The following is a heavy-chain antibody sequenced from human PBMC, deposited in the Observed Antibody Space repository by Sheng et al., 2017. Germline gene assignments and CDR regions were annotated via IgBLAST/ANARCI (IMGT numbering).Heavy chain of an antibody. Sequence: EVQLVESGGGLVKPGGSLRLSCAASGFTFSSYSMNWVRQAPGKGLEWVSSISSSSSYIYYADSVKGRFTISRDNAKNSLYLQMNSLRAEDTAVYYCARELFMTTPDYYYYGMDVWGQGTTVTVSS. CDR1: GFTFSSYS. D-gene: IGHD3-16*01. V-gene: IGHV3-21*01. CDR3: ARELFMTTPDYYYYGMDV. J-gene: IGHJ6*02. CDR2: ISSSSSYI.